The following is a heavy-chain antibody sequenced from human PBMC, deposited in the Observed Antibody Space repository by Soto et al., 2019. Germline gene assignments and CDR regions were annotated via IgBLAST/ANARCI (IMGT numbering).Heavy chain of an antibody. Sequence: PGGSLRLSCAASGFTFSSYGMHWVRQAPGKGLEWVAVIWYDGSNKYYADSVKGRFTISRDNSKNTLYLQMNSLRAEDTAAYYYARSGSIAPRPLRWFDPWGQGTLVTVSS. CDR1: GFTFSSYG. D-gene: IGHD6-6*01. CDR3: ARSGSIAPRPLRWFDP. J-gene: IGHJ5*02. V-gene: IGHV3-33*01. CDR2: IWYDGSNK.